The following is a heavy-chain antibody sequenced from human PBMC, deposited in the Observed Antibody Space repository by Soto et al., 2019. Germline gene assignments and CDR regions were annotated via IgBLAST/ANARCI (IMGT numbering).Heavy chain of an antibody. V-gene: IGHV1-24*01. CDR3: ATAIVVVTAIWFDP. CDR1: GYTLTELS. CDR2: FDPEDGET. D-gene: IGHD2-21*02. J-gene: IGHJ5*02. Sequence: RASVKVSCKVSGYTLTELSMHWVRQAPGKGLEWMGGFDPEDGETIYAQKFQGRVTMTEDTSTDTAYMELSSLRSEDTAVYYCATAIVVVTAIWFDPWGQGTLVTVSS.